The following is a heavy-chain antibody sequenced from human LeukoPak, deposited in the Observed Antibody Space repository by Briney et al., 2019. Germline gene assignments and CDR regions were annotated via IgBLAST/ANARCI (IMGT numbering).Heavy chain of an antibody. J-gene: IGHJ4*02. CDR3: AREDSTTVTFYFDY. CDR1: TFTFSTYW. V-gene: IGHV3-74*01. D-gene: IGHD4-11*01. Sequence: GGSLRLSCAASTFTFSTYWMNCVRQVPGEGLVWLSRISNYVRSTSYADSVKGRFTISRDNAKNTLYLQMSSLRAEDTAVYYCAREDSTTVTFYFDYWGLGTMVAVSS. CDR2: ISNYVRST.